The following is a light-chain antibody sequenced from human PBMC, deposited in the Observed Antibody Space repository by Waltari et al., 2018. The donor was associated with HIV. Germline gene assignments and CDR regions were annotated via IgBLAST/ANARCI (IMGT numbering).Light chain of an antibody. CDR2: DAS. Sequence: EIVLTQSPGTLSLSPGERATLSCRASQRVSSSFLAWYQQKPGQAPRLLIYDASSRATGIPDRFSGSGSGTDFTLTISRLEPEDFAVYYCQQYGSSPLFTFGPGTKVEIK. CDR3: QQYGSSPLFT. V-gene: IGKV3-20*01. J-gene: IGKJ3*01. CDR1: QRVSSSF.